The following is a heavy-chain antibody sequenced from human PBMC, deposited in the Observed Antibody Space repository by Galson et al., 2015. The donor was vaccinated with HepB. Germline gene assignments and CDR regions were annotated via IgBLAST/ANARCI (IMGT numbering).Heavy chain of an antibody. CDR3: ARDQGCSGGSCYSGIYYYGMDV. D-gene: IGHD2-15*01. V-gene: IGHV3-21*01. Sequence: SLRLSCAASGFTFSSYSMNWVRQAPGKGLEWVSSISSSSSYIYYADSVKGRFTISRDNAKNSLYLQMNSLRAEDTAVFYCARDQGCSGGSCYSGIYYYGMDVWGQGTTVTVSS. CDR2: ISSSSSYI. CDR1: GFTFSSYS. J-gene: IGHJ6*02.